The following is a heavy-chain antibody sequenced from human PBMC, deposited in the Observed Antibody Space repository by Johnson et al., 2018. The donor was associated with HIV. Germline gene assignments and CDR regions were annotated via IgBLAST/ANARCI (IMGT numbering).Heavy chain of an antibody. J-gene: IGHJ3*02. D-gene: IGHD6-13*01. CDR2: IYSGGST. CDR1: GFTVSSNY. Sequence: VQLVESGGGLIQPGGSLRLSCAASGFTVSSNYMSWVRQAPGKGLEWVSVIYSGGSTYYADSVKGRFTISRDNSKNTLYLQMNSLRAEDTAVYYCANRGSSSLDDAFDIWGQGTMVTVSS. CDR3: ANRGSSSLDDAFDI. V-gene: IGHV3-53*01.